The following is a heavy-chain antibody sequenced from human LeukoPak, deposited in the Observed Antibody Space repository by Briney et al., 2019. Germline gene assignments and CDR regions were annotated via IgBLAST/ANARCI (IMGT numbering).Heavy chain of an antibody. Sequence: ASVKVSCKASGGTFSSYAISWVRQAPGQGLEWMGGIIPIFGTANYAQKFQGRVTITTDESTSTAYMELSSLRSEDTAVYYCARDLGTLYYYDPGFDPWGQGTLVTVSS. J-gene: IGHJ5*02. CDR3: ARDLGTLYYYDPGFDP. D-gene: IGHD3-22*01. CDR1: GGTFSSYA. CDR2: IIPIFGTA. V-gene: IGHV1-69*05.